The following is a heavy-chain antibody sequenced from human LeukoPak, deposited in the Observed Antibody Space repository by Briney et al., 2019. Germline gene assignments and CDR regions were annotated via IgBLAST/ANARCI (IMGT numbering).Heavy chain of an antibody. CDR2: ISTNTGNT. V-gene: IGHV1-18*01. J-gene: IGHJ4*02. CDR1: GYTFTNNG. CDR3: ARDSVAVGAPGIY. Sequence: ASVKVSCKASGYTFTNNGITWVRQAPGQGLEWMGWISTNTGNTNYAQKFQDRVTMTIDTSTTTAYMELRGLTSDDTAVYYCARDSVAVGAPGIYWGQGTLVIVSS. D-gene: IGHD2-2*01.